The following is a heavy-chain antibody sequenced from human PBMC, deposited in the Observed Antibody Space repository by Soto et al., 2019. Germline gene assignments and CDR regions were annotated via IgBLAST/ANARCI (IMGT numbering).Heavy chain of an antibody. D-gene: IGHD6-13*01. CDR3: GRYLHIAAADI. V-gene: IGHV3-74*01. CDR2: IIGDGSTT. J-gene: IGHJ4*02. Sequence: LGGSLRLSCAASGFTFSRYWMHWVRRAPGKGLVWVSRIIGDGSTTNYADSVKGRFTVSRDNAKKTVYLQMSSLRVEDTAVYYCGRYLHIAAADIWGQGTLVTVSS. CDR1: GFTFSRYW.